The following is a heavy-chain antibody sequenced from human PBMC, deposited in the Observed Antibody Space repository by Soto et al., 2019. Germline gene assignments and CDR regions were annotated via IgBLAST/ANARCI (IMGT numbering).Heavy chain of an antibody. CDR2: MNPNSGNT. CDR1: GYTFTSYD. V-gene: IGHV1-8*01. Sequence: ASVKVSCKASGYTFTSYDINWVRQATGQGLEWMGWMNPNSGNTGYAQKFQGRVTMTRNTSISTAYMELSSLRSEDTAVYYCARGYMVRGVIRYYYYYYGMDVWGQGTTVTVSS. J-gene: IGHJ6*02. CDR3: ARGYMVRGVIRYYYYYYGMDV. D-gene: IGHD3-10*01.